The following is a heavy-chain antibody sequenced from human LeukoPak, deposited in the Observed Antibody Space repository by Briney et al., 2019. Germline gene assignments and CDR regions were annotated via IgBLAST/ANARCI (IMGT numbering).Heavy chain of an antibody. Sequence: SVKVSCTASGGTFSSYAISWVRQAPGQGLEWMGGIIPIFGTANYAQKFQGRVTITADESTSTAYMELSSLRSEDTAVYYCARDPHGDYYFDYWGQGTLVTVSS. V-gene: IGHV1-69*01. CDR1: GGTFSSYA. CDR3: ARDPHGDYYFDY. J-gene: IGHJ4*02. D-gene: IGHD4-17*01. CDR2: IIPIFGTA.